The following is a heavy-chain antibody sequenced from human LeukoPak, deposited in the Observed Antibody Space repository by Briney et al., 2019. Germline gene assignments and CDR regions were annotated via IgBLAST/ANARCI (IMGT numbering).Heavy chain of an antibody. CDR3: ARDHGDYVSYYYYYYMDV. CDR2: ISSSSSYI. J-gene: IGHJ6*03. D-gene: IGHD4-17*01. Sequence: TGGSLRLSCAASGFTFSSYSMNWVRQAPGKGLEWVSSISSSSSYIYYADSVKGRFTISRDNAKNSLYLQMNSLRAEDTAVYYCARDHGDYVSYYYYYYMDVWGKGTTVTISS. CDR1: GFTFSSYS. V-gene: IGHV3-21*04.